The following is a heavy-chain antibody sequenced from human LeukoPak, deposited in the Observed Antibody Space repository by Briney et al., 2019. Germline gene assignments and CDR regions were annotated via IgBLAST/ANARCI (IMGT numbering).Heavy chain of an antibody. CDR3: AKFSYGDYVA. V-gene: IGHV3-30-3*02. CDR2: ISYDGSKI. Sequence: PGGSLRLSCAASGFTFSSYPLHWVRQAPGKGLEWVTLISYDGSKIYYADSVKGRFTISRDNSKNTLSLQMNSLRADDTAVYYCAKFSYGDYVAWGQGTLVTVSS. CDR1: GFTFSSYP. D-gene: IGHD4-17*01. J-gene: IGHJ5*02.